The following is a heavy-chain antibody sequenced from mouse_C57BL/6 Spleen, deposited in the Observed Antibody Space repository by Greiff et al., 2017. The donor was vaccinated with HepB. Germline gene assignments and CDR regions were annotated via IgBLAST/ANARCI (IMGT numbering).Heavy chain of an antibody. CDR1: GYTFTDYY. CDR3: ARSVMGNPTFAY. V-gene: IGHV1-26*01. J-gene: IGHJ3*01. CDR2: INPNNGGT. Sequence: VQLQQSGPELVKPGASVKISCKASGYTFTDYYMNWVKQSHGKSLEWIGDINPNNGGTSYNQKFKGKATLTVDKSSSTAYMELRSLTSEDSAVYYCARSVMGNPTFAYWGQGTLVTVSA. D-gene: IGHD2-1*01.